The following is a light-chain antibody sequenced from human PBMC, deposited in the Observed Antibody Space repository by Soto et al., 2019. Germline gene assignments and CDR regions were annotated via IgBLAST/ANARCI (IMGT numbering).Light chain of an antibody. V-gene: IGKV1-9*01. J-gene: IGKJ3*01. CDR3: QQLNSYPRT. CDR2: GAS. Sequence: IQLTQSPSSLSASVGDRVTVTCRASQGISSYLAWYQQKPGKAPKLLIYGASTLQSGVPSRFSGSGSGTDFALTFSSLQPEDFATYYCQQLNSYPRTFGPGTRVDVK. CDR1: QGISSY.